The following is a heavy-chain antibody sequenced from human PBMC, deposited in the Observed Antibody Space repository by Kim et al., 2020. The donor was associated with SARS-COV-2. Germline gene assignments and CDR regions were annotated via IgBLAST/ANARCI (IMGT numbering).Heavy chain of an antibody. CDR1: GYSFTSYW. V-gene: IGHV5-51*01. CDR3: ATAPVPRDAFDI. J-gene: IGHJ3*02. Sequence: GASLKISCKGSGYSFTSYWIGWVRQMPGKRLEWMGIIYPGDSDTRYSPSFQGQVTISADKSITTAYLQWSSLKASDTAMYYCATAPVPRDAFDIWGQVTMVTLSS. CDR2: IYPGDSDT.